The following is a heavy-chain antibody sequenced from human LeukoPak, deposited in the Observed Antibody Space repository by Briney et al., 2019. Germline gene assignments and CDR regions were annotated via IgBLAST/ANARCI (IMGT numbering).Heavy chain of an antibody. CDR2: INHSGST. J-gene: IGHJ6*03. Sequence: ASETLSFTCAVYGGSFSGYYWSWIRQPPGKGLEWIGEINHSGSTNYNPSLKSRVTISVDTSKNQFSLKLSSVTAADTAVYYCARGRRMVRGVITHYYYYMDVWGKGTTVTVSS. CDR3: ARGRRMVRGVITHYYYYMDV. CDR1: GGSFSGYY. D-gene: IGHD3-10*01. V-gene: IGHV4-34*01.